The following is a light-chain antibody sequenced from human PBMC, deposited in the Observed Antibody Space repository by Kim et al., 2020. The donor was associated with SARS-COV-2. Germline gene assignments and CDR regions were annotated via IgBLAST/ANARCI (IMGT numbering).Light chain of an antibody. CDR2: NAF. J-gene: IGKJ2*01. CDR3: HQYYSWPYT. V-gene: IGKV3-15*01. Sequence: IVMTQSPAILSVSPGEAATLTCRASERVYTNLAWYQQKPGQAPRLVIFNAFTRATGISARLSASGSSTEFTLTNGSLQSEDIGFYYCHQYYSWPYTFGQGTKLEI. CDR1: ERVYTN.